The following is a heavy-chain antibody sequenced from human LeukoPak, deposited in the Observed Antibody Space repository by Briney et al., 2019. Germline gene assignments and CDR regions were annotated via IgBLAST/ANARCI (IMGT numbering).Heavy chain of an antibody. J-gene: IGHJ4*02. Sequence: PGESLKISCKGSGYSFTSYWIGWVRHMPGKGLECMGIIYPGDSDTRYSPSFQGQVTISAAKPISTAYLKWSSLTASDTAMYYCARQRDSAYYDFWSGYFFFDYWGQGTLVTVSS. CDR2: IYPGDSDT. CDR1: GYSFTSYW. D-gene: IGHD3-3*01. V-gene: IGHV5-51*04. CDR3: ARQRDSAYYDFWSGYFFFDY.